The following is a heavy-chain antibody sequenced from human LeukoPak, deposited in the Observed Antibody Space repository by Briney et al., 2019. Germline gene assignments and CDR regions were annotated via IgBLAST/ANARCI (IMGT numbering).Heavy chain of an antibody. CDR3: ARDSGSYHYFDY. V-gene: IGHV4-31*11. J-gene: IGHJ4*02. Sequence: SETLSLTCAVSGGSISSSSYYWGWIRQPPGKGLEWIGFIYYSGSTYYNPSLKSRINISVDTSKNQFSLKLSSVTAADTAVYYCARDSGSYHYFDYWGQGTLVTVSS. CDR2: IYYSGST. D-gene: IGHD1-26*01. CDR1: GGSISSSSYY.